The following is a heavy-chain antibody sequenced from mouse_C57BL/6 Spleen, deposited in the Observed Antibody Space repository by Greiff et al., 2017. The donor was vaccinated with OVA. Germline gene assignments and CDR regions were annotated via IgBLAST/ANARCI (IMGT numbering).Heavy chain of an antibody. CDR1: GYAFTNYL. CDR2: INPGSGGT. D-gene: IGHD1-2*01. V-gene: IGHV1-54*01. CDR3: ARWHYGLYAMDY. Sequence: QVQLKESGAELVRPGTSVKVSCKASGYAFTNYLIEWVKQRPGQGLEWIGVINPGSGGTNYNEKFKGKATLTADKSSSTAYMQLSSLTSEDSAVYFCARWHYGLYAMDYWGQGTSVTVSS. J-gene: IGHJ4*01.